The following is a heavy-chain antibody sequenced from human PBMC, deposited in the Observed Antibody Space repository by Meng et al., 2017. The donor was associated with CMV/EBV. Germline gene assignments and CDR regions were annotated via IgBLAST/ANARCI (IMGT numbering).Heavy chain of an antibody. CDR1: GFTFGDYA. D-gene: IGHD2-15*01. CDR2: IRSKAYGGTT. CDR3: TRDLPSLRYCSGGSCYSYDY. V-gene: IGHV3-49*04. Sequence: GGSLRLSCTASGFTFGDYAMSWVRQAPGKGLEWVGFIRSKAYGGTTEYAASVKGSFTISRDDSKSIAYLQMNSLKTEDTAVYYCTRDLPSLRYCSGGSCYSYDYWGQGTLVTVSS. J-gene: IGHJ4*02.